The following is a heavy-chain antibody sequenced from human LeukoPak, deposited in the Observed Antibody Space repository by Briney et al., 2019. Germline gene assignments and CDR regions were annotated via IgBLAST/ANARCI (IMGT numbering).Heavy chain of an antibody. CDR3: ARVLYGDYQDAFDI. D-gene: IGHD4-17*01. CDR2: IYYSGST. V-gene: IGHV4-31*03. J-gene: IGHJ3*02. CDR1: GGSISSGGYY. Sequence: SETLSLTCTVSGGSISSGGYYWSWIRQHPGKGLEWIGYIYYSGSTYYNPSLKSRVTISVDTSKNQFSLKLSSVTAADTAVYYCARVLYGDYQDAFDIWGQGTMVTVSS.